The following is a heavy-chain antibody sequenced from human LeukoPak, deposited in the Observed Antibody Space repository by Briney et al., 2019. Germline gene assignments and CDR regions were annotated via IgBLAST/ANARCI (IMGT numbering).Heavy chain of an antibody. CDR3: ARSEDTATGGYYYYYYYMDV. Sequence: SETLPLTCTVSGGSISSYYWSWIRQPPGKGLEWIGYIYYSGSTNYNPSLKSRVTISVDTSKNQFSLKLSSVTAADTAVYYCARSEDTATGGYYYYYYYMDVWGKGTTVTVSS. CDR1: GGSISSYY. CDR2: IYYSGST. D-gene: IGHD5-18*01. V-gene: IGHV4-59*01. J-gene: IGHJ6*03.